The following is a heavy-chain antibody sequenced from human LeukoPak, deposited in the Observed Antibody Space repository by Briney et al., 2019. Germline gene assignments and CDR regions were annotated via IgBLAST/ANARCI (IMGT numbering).Heavy chain of an antibody. Sequence: SETLSLTCTVSGVSISSYYWSWIRQPPGKGLEWIGYIYYSGNTNYNPSLKSRVTISVDTSNNQFSLKLSSVTAADTAVYFCAREGAAGIFDYWGQGTLVTVSS. CDR3: AREGAAGIFDY. V-gene: IGHV4-59*01. D-gene: IGHD6-13*01. CDR1: GVSISSYY. CDR2: IYYSGNT. J-gene: IGHJ4*02.